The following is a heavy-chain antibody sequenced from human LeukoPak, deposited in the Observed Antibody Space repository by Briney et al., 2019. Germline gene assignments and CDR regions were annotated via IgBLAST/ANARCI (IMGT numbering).Heavy chain of an antibody. CDR2: IIGSGGRT. CDR3: AKGRGHCINGVCHNYYYMDV. Sequence: GGSLRLSCAASGFPFSSYPMSWVRQAPGKGLEWVSSIIGSGGRTDYADSVKGRFTISRDNSKNTLYLQMNSLRADDTAVYYCAKGRGHCINGVCHNYYYMDVWGKGTTVTVS. J-gene: IGHJ6*03. D-gene: IGHD2-8*01. CDR1: GFPFSSYP. V-gene: IGHV3-23*01.